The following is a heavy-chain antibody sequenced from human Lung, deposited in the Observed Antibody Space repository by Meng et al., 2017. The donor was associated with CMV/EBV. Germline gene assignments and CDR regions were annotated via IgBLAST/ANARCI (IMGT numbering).Heavy chain of an antibody. J-gene: IGHJ4*02. Sequence: QVRLRGPGPGMVGPSGTLSLTCAVSGGSRSSTNWWSWVRQPPGKGLEWIGEIYHSGSTNYNPSLKSRVSISVDKSKNQFSLKLSSVTAADTAVYYCARADKVRFDYWGQGTLVTVSS. V-gene: IGHV4-4*02. CDR1: GGSRSSTNW. CDR2: IYHSGST. CDR3: ARADKVRFDY.